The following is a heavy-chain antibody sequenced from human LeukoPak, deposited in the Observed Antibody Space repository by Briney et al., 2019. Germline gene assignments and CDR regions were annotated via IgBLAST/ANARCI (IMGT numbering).Heavy chain of an antibody. D-gene: IGHD3-9*01. J-gene: IGHJ4*02. CDR2: ISGSGGTT. CDR3: AKGILRYFDWLLPPSDY. V-gene: IGHV3-23*01. CDR1: GFTFNDYA. Sequence: GGSLRLSCAASGFTFNDYAMSWVRQAPGKGLEWASAISGSGGTTYYADSVKGRFTISRDNSKNTLFLQMNSLRAEDTAVYYCAKGILRYFDWLLPPSDYWGQGTLVTVSS.